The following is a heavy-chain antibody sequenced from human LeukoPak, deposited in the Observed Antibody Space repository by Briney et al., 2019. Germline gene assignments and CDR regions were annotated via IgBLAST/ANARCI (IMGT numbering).Heavy chain of an antibody. CDR3: ARDYYYGSGSSWFDP. CDR1: GYTFTGYY. Sequence: ASVKVSCKASGYTFTGYYMHWVRQAPGQGLEWIGWINPNSGGTNYAQKFQGRVTMTRDTSISTAYMELSRLRSDDTAVYYCARDYYYGSGSSWFDPWGQGTLVTVSS. V-gene: IGHV1-2*02. D-gene: IGHD3-10*01. J-gene: IGHJ5*02. CDR2: INPNSGGT.